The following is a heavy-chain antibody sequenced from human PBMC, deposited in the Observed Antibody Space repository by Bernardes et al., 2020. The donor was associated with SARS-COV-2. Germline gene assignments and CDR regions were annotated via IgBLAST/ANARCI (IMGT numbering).Heavy chain of an antibody. J-gene: IGHJ4*02. CDR3: AKATPGDIVVVPAAILDYDFWSGYSSYYFDY. CDR1: GFTFSSYA. Sequence: GGSLRLSCAASGFTFSSYAMSWVRQAPGKGLEWVSAISGSGGSTYYADSVKGRFTISRDNSKNTLYLQMNSLRAEDTAVYYCAKATPGDIVVVPAAILDYDFWSGYSSYYFDYWGQGTLVTVSS. D-gene: IGHD2-2*02. CDR2: ISGSGGST. V-gene: IGHV3-23*01.